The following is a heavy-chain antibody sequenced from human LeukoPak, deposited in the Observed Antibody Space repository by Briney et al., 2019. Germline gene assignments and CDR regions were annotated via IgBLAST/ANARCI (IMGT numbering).Heavy chain of an antibody. CDR2: IYHSGST. D-gene: IGHD3-10*01. CDR1: GGSLSGYY. V-gene: IGHV4-38-2*01. CDR3: ARAGDYYGSGSYYILFDY. Sequence: SETLSLTCAVYGGSLSGYYWGWIRQPPGKGLEWIGSIYHSGSTYYNPSLKSRVTISVDTSKNQFSLKLSSVTAADTAVYYCARAGDYYGSGSYYILFDYWGQGTLVTVSS. J-gene: IGHJ4*02.